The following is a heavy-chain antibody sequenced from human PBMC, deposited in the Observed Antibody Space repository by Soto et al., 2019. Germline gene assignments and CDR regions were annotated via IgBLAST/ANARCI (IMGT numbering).Heavy chain of an antibody. CDR3: ARKDKSGYFNWFDP. D-gene: IGHD3-22*01. V-gene: IGHV5-51*03. J-gene: IGHJ5*02. CDR1: GYRVTSYC. CDR2: IFPSDSDT. Sequence: GASLKISGRPSGYRVTSYCIAWVLQMPCKGLEWMGIIFPSDSDTRYSPSFQGQVTISADRSTSTVFLQWASLKASDTAVYFCARKDKSGYFNWFDPWGQGTLVTVSS.